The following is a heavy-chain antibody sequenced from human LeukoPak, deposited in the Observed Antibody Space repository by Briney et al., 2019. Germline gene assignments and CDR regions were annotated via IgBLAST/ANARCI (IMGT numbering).Heavy chain of an antibody. CDR1: GFTFSNYA. CDR3: AKEDPIVVVPAAIFDY. V-gene: IGHV3-23*01. D-gene: IGHD2-2*01. CDR2: ISGSGDTT. J-gene: IGHJ4*02. Sequence: GGSLRLSCAVSGFTFSNYAISWVRQAPGKGLEWVSSISGSGDTTYYADPVKGRFTISRDNSKNTLYLQMNSLRAEDTAVYYCAKEDPIVVVPAAIFDYWGQGTLVTVSS.